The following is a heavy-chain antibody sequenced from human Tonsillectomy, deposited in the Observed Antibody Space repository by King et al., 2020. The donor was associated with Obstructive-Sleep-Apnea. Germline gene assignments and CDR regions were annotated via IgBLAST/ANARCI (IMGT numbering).Heavy chain of an antibody. Sequence: QVQLVESGGGVVQPGRSLRLSCAASGFTFSSYGMHWVRQAPGKGLEWVAVISYDGSNKYYADSVKGRFTISRDNSKNTLYLQMNSLRAEDTAVYYCAVPYSSSSFDYWGQGTLVTVSS. D-gene: IGHD6-6*01. CDR1: GFTFSSYG. CDR3: AVPYSSSSFDY. CDR2: ISYDGSNK. V-gene: IGHV3-30*03. J-gene: IGHJ4*02.